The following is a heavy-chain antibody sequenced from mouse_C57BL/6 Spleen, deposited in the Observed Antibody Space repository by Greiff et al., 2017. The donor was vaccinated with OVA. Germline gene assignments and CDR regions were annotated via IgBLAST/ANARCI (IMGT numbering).Heavy chain of an antibody. CDR2: IYPGDGDS. CDR3: ARFEEPGYFDY. V-gene: IGHV1-82*01. Sequence: QVQLKQSGPELVKPGASVKISCKASGYAFSSSWMNWVKQWPGKGLEWIGRIYPGDGDSNYNWKFKGQATMTADESSSTAYMQLSSLTTEDSAVYFYARFEEPGYFDYWGKGTTLTVSS. J-gene: IGHJ2*01. CDR1: GYAFSSSW.